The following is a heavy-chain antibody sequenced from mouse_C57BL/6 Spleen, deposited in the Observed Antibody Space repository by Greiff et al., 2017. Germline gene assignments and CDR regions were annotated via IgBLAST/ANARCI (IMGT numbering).Heavy chain of an antibody. Sequence: EVKLQESGPGLVKPCQSLSLTCSVTGYSITSGYYWNWIRQFPGNKLEWMGYISYDGSNNYNPSLKNRISITRDTSKNQFFLKLNSVTTEDTATYYCASSYYYGSDWYFDVWGTGTTVTVSS. CDR3: ASSYYYGSDWYFDV. CDR1: GYSITSGYY. V-gene: IGHV3-6*01. J-gene: IGHJ1*03. D-gene: IGHD1-1*01. CDR2: ISYDGSN.